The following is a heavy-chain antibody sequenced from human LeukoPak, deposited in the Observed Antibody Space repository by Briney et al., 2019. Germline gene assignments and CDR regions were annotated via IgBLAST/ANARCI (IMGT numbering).Heavy chain of an antibody. CDR2: IRYDGSNK. D-gene: IGHD6-6*01. CDR3: ARDSSIAARRGFDY. CDR1: RFTFSNYG. V-gene: IGHV3-33*08. J-gene: IGHJ4*02. Sequence: GGSLRLSCATSRFTFSNYGMHWVRQAPGKGLEWVAVIRYDGSNKYYADSVKGRFTISRDNSKNTLYLQMNSLRAEDTAVYYCARDSSIAARRGFDYWGQGTLVTVSS.